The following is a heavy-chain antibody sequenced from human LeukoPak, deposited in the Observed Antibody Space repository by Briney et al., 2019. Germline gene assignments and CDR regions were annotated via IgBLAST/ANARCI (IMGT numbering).Heavy chain of an antibody. CDR2: INHGGRT. D-gene: IGHD2-2*02. J-gene: IGHJ5*02. CDR3: ARGLELGYCSGASCYIWFDP. CDR1: GGSISSSSYY. V-gene: IGHV4-39*07. Sequence: SETLSLTCTVSGGSISSSSYYWGWIRQPPGKGLEWIGEINHGGRTNYSPSLKSRVTISVDTSKNQFSLNLSSVTAADTAVYYCARGLELGYCSGASCYIWFDPWGQGTLVTVSS.